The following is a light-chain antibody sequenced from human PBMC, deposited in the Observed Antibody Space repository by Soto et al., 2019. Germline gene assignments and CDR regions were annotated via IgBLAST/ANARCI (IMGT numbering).Light chain of an antibody. J-gene: IGLJ1*01. Sequence: QSALTQPASVSGSPGQSITISCTGSSXDVGAYNFVSWYQHHPGKAPKLILYEVTTRPSGVSSRFSGSKSGNTASLTISGLQADDEANYYGSAYTISNTPSRFATGPNAAV. CDR1: SXDVGAYNF. CDR3: SAYTISNTPSR. CDR2: EVT. V-gene: IGLV2-14*01.